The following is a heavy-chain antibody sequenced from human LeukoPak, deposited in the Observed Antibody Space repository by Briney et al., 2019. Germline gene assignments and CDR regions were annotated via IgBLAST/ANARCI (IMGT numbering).Heavy chain of an antibody. V-gene: IGHV3-23*01. CDR3: ARGPGFDY. CDR1: GITLSNYG. CDR2: ISDSGGRT. Sequence: PGGSLRLSCAVPGITLSNYGMSWVRQAPGKGLEWVAGISDSGGRTNYADSVKGQFTISRDNPKNTLYLQMNSLRAEDTAVYYCARGPGFDYWGQGTLVTVSS. J-gene: IGHJ4*02. D-gene: IGHD3-10*01.